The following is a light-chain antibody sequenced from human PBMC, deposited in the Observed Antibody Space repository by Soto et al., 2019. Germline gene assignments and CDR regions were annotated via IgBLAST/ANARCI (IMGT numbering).Light chain of an antibody. Sequence: QSVLTQPPSASGTPGQRVTISCSGDSSSIERNTVSWYQQLPGMAPKLLIYLNSRRPSGVPDRFSGSKSGTSASLAISRVEAGDEADYYCQVWDSSSDQIYVFGTGTKVTVL. CDR1: SSSIERNT. CDR2: LNS. V-gene: IGLV1-44*01. CDR3: QVWDSSSDQIYV. J-gene: IGLJ1*01.